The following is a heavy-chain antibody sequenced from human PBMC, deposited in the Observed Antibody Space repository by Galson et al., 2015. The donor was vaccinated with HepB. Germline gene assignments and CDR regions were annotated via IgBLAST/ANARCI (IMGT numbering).Heavy chain of an antibody. V-gene: IGHV1-69*01. CDR3: ARGDIVVVPAATHYYYYMDV. J-gene: IGHJ6*03. CDR2: IIPIFGTA. CDR1: GGTFSSYA. Sequence: GGTFSSYAISWVRQAPGQGLEWMGGIIPIFGTANYAQKFQGRVTITADESTSTAYMELSSLRSVDTAVYYCARGDIVVVPAATHYYYYMDVWGKGTTVTVSS. D-gene: IGHD2-2*01.